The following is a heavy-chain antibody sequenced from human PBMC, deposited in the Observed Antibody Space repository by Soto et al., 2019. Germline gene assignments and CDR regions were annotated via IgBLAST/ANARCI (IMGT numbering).Heavy chain of an antibody. V-gene: IGHV3-48*01. Sequence: GGSLRLSCAASGFTFSSYSMNWVRQAPGKGLEWVSYISSSSSTIYYADSVKGRFTISRDNAKNSLYLQMNSLRAEDTAVYYCARDRYCSGGSCYRRGNTRHAFDIWGQGTMVTVSS. CDR1: GFTFSSYS. J-gene: IGHJ3*02. CDR2: ISSSSSTI. D-gene: IGHD2-15*01. CDR3: ARDRYCSGGSCYRRGNTRHAFDI.